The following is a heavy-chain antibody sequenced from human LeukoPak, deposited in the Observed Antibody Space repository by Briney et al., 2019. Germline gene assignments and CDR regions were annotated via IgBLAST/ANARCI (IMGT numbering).Heavy chain of an antibody. D-gene: IGHD3/OR15-3a*01. V-gene: IGHV4-39*01. CDR2: IYYSGRT. J-gene: IGHJ4*02. CDR1: GGSININTYY. CDR3: ARQTGSGLFILP. Sequence: PSETLSLTCTVSGGSININTYYWGWIRQPPGKGLEWIGTIYYSGRTYYNPSLKSRVTISVDTSKNQFSLRLTSVTAADTAVYYCARQTGSGLFILPGGQGTLVTVSS.